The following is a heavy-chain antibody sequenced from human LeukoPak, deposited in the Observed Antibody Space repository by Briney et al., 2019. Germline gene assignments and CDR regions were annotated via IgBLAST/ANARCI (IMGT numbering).Heavy chain of an antibody. D-gene: IGHD6-6*01. CDR3: ARDDSTYSSSRGYYYYGMDV. V-gene: IGHV4-4*07. CDR1: GGSISSYY. Sequence: SDTLSLTCTVSGGSISSYYWSWIRQPAGKGLEWIGRIYTSGSTNYNPSLKSRVTMSVDTSKNQFSLKLSSVTAADTAVYYCARDDSTYSSSRGYYYYGMDVWGQGTTVTVSS. CDR2: IYTSGST. J-gene: IGHJ6*02.